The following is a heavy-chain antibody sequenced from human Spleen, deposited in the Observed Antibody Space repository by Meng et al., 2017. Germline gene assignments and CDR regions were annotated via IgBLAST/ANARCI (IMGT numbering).Heavy chain of an antibody. V-gene: IGHV4-34*01. J-gene: IGHJ4*02. CDR1: CWAFIDYY. CDR2: INHSGST. D-gene: IGHD4-11*01. Sequence: QAQPPQWGAGLLNPSESLSLTCVVSCWAFIDYYWSWIRQPPGKGLEWIGEINHSGSTNYNPSLESRATISVDTSQNNLSLKLSSVTAADSAVYYCARGPTTMAHDFDYWGQGTLVTVSS. CDR3: ARGPTTMAHDFDY.